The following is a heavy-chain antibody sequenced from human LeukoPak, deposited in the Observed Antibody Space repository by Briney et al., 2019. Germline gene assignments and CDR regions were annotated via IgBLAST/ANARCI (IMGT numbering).Heavy chain of an antibody. CDR1: GFTFISYS. V-gene: IGHV3-21*01. CDR3: ARVETYYYDSSVPDYFDY. CDR2: ISSSSSYI. D-gene: IGHD3-22*01. J-gene: IGHJ4*02. Sequence: PGGSLRLSCAASGFTFISYSMNWVPQAPGKGLEWVSSISSSSSYIYYADSVKGRFTISRDNAKNSLYLQMNSLRAEDTAVYYCARVETYYYDSSVPDYFDYWGQGTLVTVSS.